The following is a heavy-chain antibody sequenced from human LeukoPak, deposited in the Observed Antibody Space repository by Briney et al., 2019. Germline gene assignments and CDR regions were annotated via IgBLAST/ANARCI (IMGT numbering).Heavy chain of an antibody. V-gene: IGHV1-69*05. J-gene: IGHJ6*02. CDR2: IIPIFGTA. CDR1: GGTFSSYA. D-gene: IGHD6-19*01. Sequence: SVKVSCKASGGTFSSYAISWVRQAPGQGLEWMGGIIPIFGTANYAQKFQGRVTITSDTSANTAYMELSSLRSEDTAVYYCARDGKHIAVPGVRYPMDVWGQGTTVTVS. CDR3: ARDGKHIAVPGVRYPMDV.